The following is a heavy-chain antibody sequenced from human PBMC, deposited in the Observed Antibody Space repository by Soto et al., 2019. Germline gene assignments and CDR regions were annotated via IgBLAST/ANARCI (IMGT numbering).Heavy chain of an antibody. Sequence: GASVKVSCKASGYTFTSYAMHWVRQAPGQRLEWMGWINAGNGNTKYSQKFQGRVTITRDTSASTAYMELSSLRSEDTAVYYCARSSTSVPGPNIRSVWGSYRSNYWGQGTLVTVSS. V-gene: IGHV1-3*01. D-gene: IGHD3-16*02. CDR2: INAGNGNT. CDR1: GYTFTSYA. J-gene: IGHJ4*02. CDR3: ARSSTSVPGPNIRSVWGSYRSNY.